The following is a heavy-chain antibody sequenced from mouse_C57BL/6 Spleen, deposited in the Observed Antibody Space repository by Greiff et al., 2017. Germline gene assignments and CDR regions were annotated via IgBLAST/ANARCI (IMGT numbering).Heavy chain of an antibody. V-gene: IGHV14-2*01. CDR1: GFNIQDYY. J-gene: IGHJ3*01. CDR3: ARHSISWFAY. CDR2: IDPEDGEN. Sequence: VQLQQSGAELVKPGASVKLSCTASGFNIQDYYMHWVKQRTEQGLEWIGRIDPEDGENKYAPKFQGKGTIKADTSSNTAYLLLSSLASEDSAFYYCARHSISWFAYWGQGTLVTVSA. D-gene: IGHD2-10*02.